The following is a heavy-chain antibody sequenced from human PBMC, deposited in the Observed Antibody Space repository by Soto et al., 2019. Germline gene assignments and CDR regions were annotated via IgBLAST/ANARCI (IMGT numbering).Heavy chain of an antibody. V-gene: IGHV3-66*01. J-gene: IGHJ1*01. D-gene: IGHD2-15*01. CDR1: GFSVSSNY. Sequence: ESGGGLVQPGGSLRLSCAASGFSVSSNYMNWVRQAPGKGLEWVSIIHNGGETYYADSVKDRFTVSRDNSKNTVFLQMNSLRVEDTAVYYCARDSWSQYWGQGTLVTVSS. CDR3: ARDSWSQY. CDR2: IHNGGET.